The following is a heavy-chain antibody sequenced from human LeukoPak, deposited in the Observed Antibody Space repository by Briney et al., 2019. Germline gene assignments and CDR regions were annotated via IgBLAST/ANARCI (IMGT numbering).Heavy chain of an antibody. CDR1: GRPFSRYY. V-gene: IGHV4-34*01. J-gene: IGHJ1*01. CDR3: ASLRYCSGGSCFPKYFQH. Sequence: KPSDTLTLPCAVYGRPFSRYYWSGIPHPTGEGLEWIGENNHCENTKHNTPLKSRVTISQAKSKNHSSLTKSSVTAPDPALYYCASLRYCSGGSCFPKYFQHWGQGTLVTVSS. D-gene: IGHD2-15*01. CDR2: NNHCENT.